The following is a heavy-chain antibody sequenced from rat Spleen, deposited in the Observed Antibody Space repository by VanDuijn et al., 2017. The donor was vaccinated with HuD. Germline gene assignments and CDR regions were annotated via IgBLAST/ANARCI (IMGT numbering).Heavy chain of an antibody. D-gene: IGHD4-3*01. CDR2: INTGGGNP. Sequence: EVQLVESGGGLVQPGRSLKLSCAGSGFTFSDHGMAWVRQTPTKGLEWVASINTGGGNPYYRDSVKGRFTISRDNAKNIQYLRMDSLRSEDSATYYCAVAGYGYWGQGVLVTVSS. V-gene: IGHV5S14*01. J-gene: IGHJ2*01. CDR1: GFTFSDHG. CDR3: AVAGYGY.